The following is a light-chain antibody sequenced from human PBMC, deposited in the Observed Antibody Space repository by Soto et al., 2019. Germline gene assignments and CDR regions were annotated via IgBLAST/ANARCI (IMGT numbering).Light chain of an antibody. CDR3: QQLISYPRT. CDR2: AAS. V-gene: IGKV1-9*01. Sequence: DIPLTQSPSFLSASVGDRLTITCRASQGISSYLAWYQQKPGKAPNLLIYAASTLQTGVPSRFSGSGSGTGFTLTINSLRPEDFATYYCQQLISYPRTFGGGTKVEIK. J-gene: IGKJ4*01. CDR1: QGISSY.